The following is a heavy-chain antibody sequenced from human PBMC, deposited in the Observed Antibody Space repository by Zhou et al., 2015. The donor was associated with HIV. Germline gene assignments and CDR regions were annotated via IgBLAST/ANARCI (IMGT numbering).Heavy chain of an antibody. CDR1: GYTFSTYP. Sequence: QVHLVQSGAEVKKPGSSVKVSCKSSGYTFSTYPISWVRQAPGQGLEWMGGIIPIFGTANYAQKFQGRVTITADKSTSTAYMELSSLRSEDTAVYYCAGRTKSIYRSGWSFDYWGQGTLVTVSS. V-gene: IGHV1-69*06. D-gene: IGHD6-19*01. CDR2: IIPIFGTA. J-gene: IGHJ4*02. CDR3: AGRTKSIYRSGWSFDY.